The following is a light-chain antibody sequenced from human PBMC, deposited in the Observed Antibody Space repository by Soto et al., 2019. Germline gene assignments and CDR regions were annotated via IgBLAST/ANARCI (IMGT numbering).Light chain of an antibody. CDR3: QQYYSYPWG. CDR2: AAS. Sequence: IQMTQSPSSLSASTGDRVTITCRASQGISSYLAWYQQKPGKAPKLLIYAASTLQSGVPSRFSGSGSGTDFTLTISCLQSEDFATYYCQQYYSYPWGFGQGTKVDI. J-gene: IGKJ1*01. V-gene: IGKV1-8*01. CDR1: QGISSY.